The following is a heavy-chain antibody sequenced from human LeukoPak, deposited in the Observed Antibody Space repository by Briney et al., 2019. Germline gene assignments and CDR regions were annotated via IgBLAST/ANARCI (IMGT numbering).Heavy chain of an antibody. CDR2: IIPIFGTA. CDR1: GGTVSSYA. Sequence: GASVKVSCKASGGTVSSYAISWVRHAPGHGLEWMGGIIPIFGTANYAQKFQGRVTITADKSTSTAYMELSSLRSEDTAVYYCARTGYNDDEYRDSYYYYYMDVWGKGTTVTVSS. CDR3: ARTGYNDDEYRDSYYYYYMDV. V-gene: IGHV1-69*06. J-gene: IGHJ6*03. D-gene: IGHD5-12*01.